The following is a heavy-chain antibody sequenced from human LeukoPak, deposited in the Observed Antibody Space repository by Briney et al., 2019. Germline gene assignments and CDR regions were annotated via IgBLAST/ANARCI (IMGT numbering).Heavy chain of an antibody. CDR3: ARKYCSSTSCYRHYYYYMDV. J-gene: IGHJ6*03. CDR2: INPNSGGT. V-gene: IGHV1-2*02. Sequence: ASVKVSCKASGYTFTGYYMHWVRQAPGQGLEWMGWINPNSGGTNYAQKFQGRVTMTRDTSISTAYMELSRLRSDDTAVYYCARKYCSSTSCYRHYYYYMDVWGKGTTITVSS. D-gene: IGHD2-2*01. CDR1: GYTFTGYY.